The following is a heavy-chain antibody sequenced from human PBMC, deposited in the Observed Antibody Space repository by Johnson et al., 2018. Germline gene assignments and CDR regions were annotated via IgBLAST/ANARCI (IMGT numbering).Heavy chain of an antibody. CDR1: GGSISSYY. J-gene: IGHJ3*02. CDR3: ARVGYYDSSGFDI. Sequence: QVQLRESGPGLVKPSETLSLTCTVSGGSISSYYWSWIRQPPGKGLEWIGYIYYSGSTNYNHSLTSRVTISVDTSKHQFSLKLRSVTAADTAVYYCARVGYYDSSGFDIWGQGTMVTVSS. CDR2: IYYSGST. V-gene: IGHV4-59*01. D-gene: IGHD3-22*01.